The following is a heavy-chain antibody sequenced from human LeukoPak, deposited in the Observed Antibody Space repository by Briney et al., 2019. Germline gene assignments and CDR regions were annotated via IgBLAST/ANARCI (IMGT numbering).Heavy chain of an antibody. Sequence: PSETLSLTCTVSGGSISSGGYYWSWIRQHPGKGLEWIGYIYYSGSTYYNPSLKSQVTISVDTSKNQFSLKLSSVTAADTAVYYCARVPAGDYVWGSYRPFRFDYWGQGTLVTVSS. J-gene: IGHJ4*02. D-gene: IGHD3-16*02. CDR3: ARVPAGDYVWGSYRPFRFDY. V-gene: IGHV4-31*01. CDR1: GGSISSGGYY. CDR2: IYYSGST.